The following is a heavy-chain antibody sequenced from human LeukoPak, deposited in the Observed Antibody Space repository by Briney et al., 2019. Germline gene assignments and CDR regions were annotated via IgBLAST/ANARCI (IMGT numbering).Heavy chain of an antibody. CDR1: GFTFSSYA. CDR2: LGGNSGYT. V-gene: IGHV3-23*01. Sequence: GGPLRLSCAASGFTFSSYAMSWVRQAPGKGLEWVSDLGGNSGYTYYADSVKGRFTVSRDNSKNTLSLQMNSLRVEDTAVYYCARKSSHFDSSGYFDYWGQGTLLTVSS. D-gene: IGHD3-22*01. J-gene: IGHJ4*02. CDR3: ARKSSHFDSSGYFDY.